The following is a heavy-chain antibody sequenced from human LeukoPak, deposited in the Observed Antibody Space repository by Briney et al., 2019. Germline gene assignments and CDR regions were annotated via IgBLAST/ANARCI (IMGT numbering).Heavy chain of an antibody. Sequence: GASVKVSCKASGYTFTSYDINWVRQATGQGLEWMGWMNPNSGNTGYAQKFQGRVTMTSNTSISTAYMELSSLRSEDTAVYFCARQGPANYYYYYMDVWDKGTTVTVSS. D-gene: IGHD2-2*01. CDR3: ARQGPANYYYYYMDV. CDR1: GYTFTSYD. J-gene: IGHJ6*03. CDR2: MNPNSGNT. V-gene: IGHV1-8*01.